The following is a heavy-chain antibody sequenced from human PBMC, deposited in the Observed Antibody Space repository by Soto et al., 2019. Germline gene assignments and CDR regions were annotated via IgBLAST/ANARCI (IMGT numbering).Heavy chain of an antibody. V-gene: IGHV3-23*01. Sequence: GGSLRLSCAASGFTFSSYAMSWVRQAPGKGLEWVSAISGSGGSTYYADSVKGRFTISRDNSKNTLYLQMNSLRAEDTAVYYCAKTLSGRITMIVVVITGGYYFDYWGQGTLVTFSS. CDR1: GFTFSSYA. D-gene: IGHD3-22*01. CDR3: AKTLSGRITMIVVVITGGYYFDY. CDR2: ISGSGGST. J-gene: IGHJ4*02.